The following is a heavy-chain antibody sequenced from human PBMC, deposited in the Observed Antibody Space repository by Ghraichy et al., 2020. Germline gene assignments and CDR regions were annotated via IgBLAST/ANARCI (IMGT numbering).Heavy chain of an antibody. D-gene: IGHD6-19*01. CDR2: INHSGST. V-gene: IGHV4-34*01. CDR3: ARGPRQWLVQWFDP. CDR1: GGSFSGYY. Sequence: SETLSLTCAVYGGSFSGYYWSWIRQPPGKGLEWIGEINHSGSTNYNPSLKSRVTISVDTSKNQFSLKLSSVTAADTAVYYCARGPRQWLVQWFDPWGQGTLVTVSS. J-gene: IGHJ5*02.